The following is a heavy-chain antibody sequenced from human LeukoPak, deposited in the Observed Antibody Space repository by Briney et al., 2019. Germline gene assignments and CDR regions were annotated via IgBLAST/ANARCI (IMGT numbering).Heavy chain of an antibody. CDR1: GFTFSSYW. J-gene: IGHJ4*02. CDR3: AREVAVGVGAYNY. CDR2: INLDGNEK. Sequence: GGSLRLSCVASGFTFSSYWMSWVRQAPGKGLEWVANINLDGNEKYYIDSVKGRFTISRDNAKNSLYLQMSSLRAEDTALYYCAREVAVGVGAYNYWGQGTLATVSS. D-gene: IGHD2-8*01. V-gene: IGHV3-7*01.